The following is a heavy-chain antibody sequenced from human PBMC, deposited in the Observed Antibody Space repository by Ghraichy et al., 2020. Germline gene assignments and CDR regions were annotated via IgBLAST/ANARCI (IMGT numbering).Heavy chain of an antibody. CDR2: IYPGDSDT. J-gene: IGHJ5*02. V-gene: IGHV5-51*01. D-gene: IGHD5-24*01. CDR1: GYSFSSYW. CDR3: ARVQMATIGWFDP. Sequence: GESLNISCKGSGYSFSSYWIGWVRQMPGKGLDWMGIIYPGDSDTRYSPSFQGQVTISVDKSISTAYLQWSSLKASDTAVYYCARVQMATIGWFDPWGQGTLVTVSS.